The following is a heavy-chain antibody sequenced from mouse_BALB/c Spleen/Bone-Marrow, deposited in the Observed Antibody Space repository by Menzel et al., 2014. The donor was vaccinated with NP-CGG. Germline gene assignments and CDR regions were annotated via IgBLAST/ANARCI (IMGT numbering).Heavy chain of an antibody. Sequence: QVQLQQSGAEVVKPGASVKVSCKASGYTFTNYWMQWVKQRPGQGLEWIGEIEPSDSYTNYNQDFKGKATLTVDKSSSTAYMQLSSLTSEDSAVYYCARGRTTVVSDYWGQGTFLTVSS. CDR1: GYTFTNYW. CDR3: ARGRTTVVSDY. CDR2: IEPSDSYT. D-gene: IGHD1-1*01. V-gene: IGHV1-69*02. J-gene: IGHJ2*02.